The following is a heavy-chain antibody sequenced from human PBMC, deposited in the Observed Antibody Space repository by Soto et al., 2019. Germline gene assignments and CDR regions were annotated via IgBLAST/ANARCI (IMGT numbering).Heavy chain of an antibody. Sequence: QVQLQESGPGLMTPSETLSLTCTVSGASISNYYCRWIRQPPGNGLEWIGYIYYSVSTNYTPSINSRVTVSVDTSKNHFSLKLNSVTAADTALYFCARTGFTSSRTGDRMRYFDIWGRGTLVTVS. V-gene: IGHV4-59*08. D-gene: IGHD2-2*01. J-gene: IGHJ2*01. CDR2: IYYSVST. CDR1: GASISNYY. CDR3: ARTGFTSSRTGDRMRYFDI.